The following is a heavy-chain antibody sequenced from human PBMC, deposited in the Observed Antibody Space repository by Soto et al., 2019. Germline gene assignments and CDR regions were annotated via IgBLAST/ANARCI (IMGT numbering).Heavy chain of an antibody. Sequence: SVKVSCKASGGTFSSYAISWVRQAPGQGLEWMGWIIPIFGTANYAQKFQGRVTITADESTSTAYMELSSLRSEDTAVYYCARLGMYYDFWSGPSYYYYGMDVWGQGTTVTVSS. CDR1: GGTFSSYA. J-gene: IGHJ6*02. CDR2: IIPIFGTA. V-gene: IGHV1-69*13. D-gene: IGHD3-3*01. CDR3: ARLGMYYDFWSGPSYYYYGMDV.